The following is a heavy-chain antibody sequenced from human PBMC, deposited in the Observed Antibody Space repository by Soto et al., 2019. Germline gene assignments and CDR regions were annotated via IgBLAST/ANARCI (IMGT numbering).Heavy chain of an antibody. V-gene: IGHV3-23*01. J-gene: IGHJ5*01. Sequence: EVQLLESGGAVVQPGGSLTISCEASGFTFGSYAVSWVRQAPGKGLEWVSAISGSGGHTHYSDSVKGRFIISRDNSKSTMSLQMTSLRAEDSAIYYCAKDYRLAVVAVVTENSFDSWGQGTLVTVSS. CDR3: AKDYRLAVVAVVTENSFDS. CDR2: ISGSGGHT. CDR1: GFTFGSYA. D-gene: IGHD2-15*01.